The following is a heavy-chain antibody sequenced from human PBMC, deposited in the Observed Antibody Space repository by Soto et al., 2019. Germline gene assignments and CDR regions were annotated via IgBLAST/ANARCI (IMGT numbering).Heavy chain of an antibody. V-gene: IGHV1-69*13. Sequence: SVNVSCKASGGTFSSYAISWVRQAPGQGLELMGGIIPIFGTANYAQKFQGRVTITAXXXXSXAXMXLSSLRSEDTAVYYCARVASLVAATGSFDYWGRG. J-gene: IGHJ4*02. CDR2: IIPIFGTA. CDR1: GGTFSSYA. CDR3: ARVASLVAATGSFDY. D-gene: IGHD5-12*01.